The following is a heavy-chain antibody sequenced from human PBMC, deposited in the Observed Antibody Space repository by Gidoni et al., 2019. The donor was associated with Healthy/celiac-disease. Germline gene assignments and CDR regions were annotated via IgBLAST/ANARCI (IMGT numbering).Heavy chain of an antibody. CDR1: GGSIRGGSYY. V-gene: IGHV4-61*02. J-gene: IGHJ4*02. D-gene: IGHD3-22*01. CDR3: AREWYYYDSSGYLDY. CDR2: LYTSGST. Sequence: QVQLQESGPGLVKPSQTLSITCTVSGGSIRGGSYYWSWNRQPAGMVLEWMGRLYTSGSTNYNPSLKSRVPISVDTSKNHFSLKLSSVTAADTSVYYCAREWYYYDSSGYLDYWCQGTLVTVS.